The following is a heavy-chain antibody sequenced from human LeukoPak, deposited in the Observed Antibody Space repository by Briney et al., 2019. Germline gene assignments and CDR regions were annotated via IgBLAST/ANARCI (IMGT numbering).Heavy chain of an antibody. J-gene: IGHJ4*02. CDR1: GFTFSSYA. D-gene: IGHD3-3*01. V-gene: IGHV3-30-3*01. CDR3: ARDVAIFGVVEPDY. Sequence: PGRSLRLSCAASGFTFSSYAMHWVRQAPGKGLEWVAVISYDGSNKYYADSVKGRFTISRDNSKNTLYLQMNSLRAEDTAVYYCARDVAIFGVVEPDYWGQGTLVTVSS. CDR2: ISYDGSNK.